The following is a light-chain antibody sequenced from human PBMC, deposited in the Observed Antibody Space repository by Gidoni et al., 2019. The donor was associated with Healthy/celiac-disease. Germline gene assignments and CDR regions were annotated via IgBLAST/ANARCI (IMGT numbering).Light chain of an antibody. V-gene: IGKV3-11*01. Sequence: ETVLTQSPATLSLSPGERATVSCSASHTVSSYLAWYQQQPGQAPRLLIDDASNRATGLPARFSGSASGTVFTLTISRLAPEDFAVYYCQQRSNWPLTFGAGTKVEIK. CDR2: DAS. CDR1: HTVSSY. CDR3: QQRSNWPLT. J-gene: IGKJ4*01.